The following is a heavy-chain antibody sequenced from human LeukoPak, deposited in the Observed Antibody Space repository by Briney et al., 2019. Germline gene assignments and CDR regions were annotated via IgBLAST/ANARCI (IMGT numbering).Heavy chain of an antibody. Sequence: SETLSLTCTVSGDSVNSGAYYWSWLRQPAGKEPEWIGRIYPLETTNYNPSLKSRVAISVDTSKNQFSLKLSSVTAADTAVYYCAREQDSSGYHDAFDIWGQGTMVTVSS. CDR3: AREQDSSGYHDAFDI. J-gene: IGHJ3*02. CDR1: GDSVNSGAYY. CDR2: IYPLETT. D-gene: IGHD3-22*01. V-gene: IGHV4-61*02.